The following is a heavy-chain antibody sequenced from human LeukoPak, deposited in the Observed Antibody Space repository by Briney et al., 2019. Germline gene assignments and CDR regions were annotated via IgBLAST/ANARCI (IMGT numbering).Heavy chain of an antibody. D-gene: IGHD2-15*01. CDR2: ISAYNGNT. Sequence: ASVKVSCKASGYTFTSYGISWVRQAPGQGLEWMGWISAYNGNTNYAQKLQGRVTITADESTSTAYMELSSLRSEDTAVYYCARGRPKEEYCSGGSCYSPFPSYYYYYYYMDVWGKGTTVTVSS. CDR3: ARGRPKEEYCSGGSCYSPFPSYYYYYYYMDV. J-gene: IGHJ6*03. V-gene: IGHV1-18*01. CDR1: GYTFTSYG.